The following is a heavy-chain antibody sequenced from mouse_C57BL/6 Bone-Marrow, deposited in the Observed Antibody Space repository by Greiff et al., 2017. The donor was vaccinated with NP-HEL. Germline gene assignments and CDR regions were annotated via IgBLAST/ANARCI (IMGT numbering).Heavy chain of an antibody. D-gene: IGHD2-14*01. CDR1: GFSLTSYG. CDR3: AKKNYRNWYFDV. V-gene: IGHV2-4*01. J-gene: IGHJ1*03. CDR2: IWSGGST. Sequence: VKVVESGPGLVQPSQSLSITCTVSGFSLTSYGVHWVRQPPGKGLEWLGVIWSGGSTDYNAAFISRLSISKDNSKSQVFFKMNSLQADDTAIYYCAKKNYRNWYFDVWGTGTTVTVSS.